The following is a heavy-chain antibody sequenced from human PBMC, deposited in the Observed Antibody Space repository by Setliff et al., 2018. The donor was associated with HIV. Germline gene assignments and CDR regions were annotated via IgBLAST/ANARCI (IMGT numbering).Heavy chain of an antibody. J-gene: IGHJ4*02. CDR3: ARHLYGGYTGGFDY. Sequence: PSETLSLTCTVSGGSISSSSYYWGWIRQPPGKGLEWIGGIYYSGSTYYNPSLKSRVTISVDTSKNQFSLKLSSVTAADTAVYYCARHLYGGYTGGFDYWGQGTLVTAPQ. CDR2: IYYSGST. CDR1: GGSISSSSYY. V-gene: IGHV4-39*01. D-gene: IGHD5-12*01.